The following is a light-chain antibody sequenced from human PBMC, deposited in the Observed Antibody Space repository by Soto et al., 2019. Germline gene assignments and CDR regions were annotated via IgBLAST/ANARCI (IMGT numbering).Light chain of an antibody. CDR3: QVWDSSSDHVV. CDR1: NIGSKR. Sequence: SYELTQPPSVSVAPGKTARITCGGNNIGSKRVHWYQQKPGQAPVLVIYYDSDRPSGIPERFPGSNSGNTATLTISRVEAGDEGDYYCQVWDSSSDHVVFGGGTKLAVI. CDR2: YDS. V-gene: IGLV3-21*04. J-gene: IGLJ2*01.